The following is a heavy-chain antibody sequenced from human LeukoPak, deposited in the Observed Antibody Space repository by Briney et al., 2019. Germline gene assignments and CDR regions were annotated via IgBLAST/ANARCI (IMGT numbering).Heavy chain of an antibody. J-gene: IGHJ4*02. V-gene: IGHV1-69*01. CDR3: ARSWEVGATSYVDY. Sequence: SEKVSCKASGGTFSSYAISWVRQAPGQGLEWMGGIIPSFGTANYAQKFQGRVTITADESTSTAYMELSSLRSEDTAVYYCARSWEVGATSYVDYWGQGTLVTVSS. CDR1: GGTFSSYA. D-gene: IGHD1-26*01. CDR2: IIPSFGTA.